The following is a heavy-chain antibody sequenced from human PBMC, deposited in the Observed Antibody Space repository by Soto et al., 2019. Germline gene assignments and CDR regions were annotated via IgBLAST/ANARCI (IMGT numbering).Heavy chain of an antibody. D-gene: IGHD3-22*01. CDR2: IIPIFGTA. CDR1: GGTFSSYA. V-gene: IGHV1-69*13. Sequence: GASVKVSCKASGGTFSSYAISWVRQAPGQGLEWMGGIIPIFGTANYAQKLQGRVTITADESTTTAYMELSSLRSEDTAVYYCARDLKRYYDSSGYGYYYYGMDVWGQGTTVTVSS. CDR3: ARDLKRYYDSSGYGYYYYGMDV. J-gene: IGHJ6*02.